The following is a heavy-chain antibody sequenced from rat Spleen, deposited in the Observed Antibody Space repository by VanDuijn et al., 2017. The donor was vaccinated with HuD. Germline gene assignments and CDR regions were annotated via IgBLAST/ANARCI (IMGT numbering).Heavy chain of an antibody. D-gene: IGHD1-4*01. CDR1: GFTFNNYW. J-gene: IGHJ3*01. V-gene: IGHV5-7*01. Sequence: EVQLVESGGGLVQPGRSLKFSCAASGFTFNNYWMTWIRQAPKKGLEWVATISYDGSSTYYRDSVKGRFTISRDNAKSTLYLQMDSLRSEDTATYYCAAAGTRVSRFAYWGQGTLVTVSS. CDR3: AAAGTRVSRFAY. CDR2: ISYDGSST.